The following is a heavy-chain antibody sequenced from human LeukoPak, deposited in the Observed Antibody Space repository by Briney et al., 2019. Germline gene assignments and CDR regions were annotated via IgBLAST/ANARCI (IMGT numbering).Heavy chain of an antibody. D-gene: IGHD3-10*01. J-gene: IGHJ6*03. CDR1: GGSISSHY. V-gene: IGHV4-59*11. CDR2: MYYSGST. CDR3: ARADSANYYDSGKYFNYFYMDV. Sequence: SETLSLTCTVSGGSISSHYWSWIRQPPGKGLEWIGYMYYSGSTNYNPSLWSRVTISVDTSKNQFSLKLTSATAADTAVYYCARADSANYYDSGKYFNYFYMDVRGKGTTVTVSS.